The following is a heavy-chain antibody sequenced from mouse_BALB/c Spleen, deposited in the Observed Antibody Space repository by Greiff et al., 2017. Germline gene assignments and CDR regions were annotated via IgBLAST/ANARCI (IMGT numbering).Heavy chain of an antibody. CDR3: ARSEVLNAMDY. CDR1: GFTFSSFG. D-gene: IGHD2-14*01. J-gene: IGHJ4*01. CDR2: ISSGSSTI. Sequence: EVKLQESGGGLVQPGGSRKLSCAASGFTFSSFGMHWVRQAPEKGLEWVAYISSGSSTIYYADTVKGRFTISRDNPKNTLFLQMTSLRSEDTAMYYCARSEVLNAMDYWGQGTSVTVSS. V-gene: IGHV5-17*02.